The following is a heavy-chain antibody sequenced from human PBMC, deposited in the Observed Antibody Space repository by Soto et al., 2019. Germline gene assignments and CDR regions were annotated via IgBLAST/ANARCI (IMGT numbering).Heavy chain of an antibody. V-gene: IGHV5-51*01. CDR2: IYPGDSDT. J-gene: IGHJ6*03. CDR1: GYSFTSYW. D-gene: IGHD3-3*01. CDR3: ARHVAYDFWSGRPKHMDV. Sequence: GESLKISCKGSGYSFTSYWIGWVRQMPGKGLEWMGIIYPGDSDTRYSPSFQGQVTISADKSISTAYLQWSSLKASDTAMYYCARHVAYDFWSGRPKHMDVWGKGTTVTVSS.